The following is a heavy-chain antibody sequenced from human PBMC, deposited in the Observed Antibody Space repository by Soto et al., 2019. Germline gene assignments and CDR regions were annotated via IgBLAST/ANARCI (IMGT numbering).Heavy chain of an antibody. Sequence: TSETLSLTCTVSGGSISSGGYYWSWIRQHPGKGLEWIGYIYYSGSTYYNPSLKSRVTISVDTSKNQFSLKLSSVTAADTAVYYCASSHTSAAGISELQHWGQGTLVTVSS. CDR2: IYYSGST. J-gene: IGHJ1*01. V-gene: IGHV4-31*03. CDR3: ASSHTSAAGISELQH. CDR1: GGSISSGGYY. D-gene: IGHD6-13*01.